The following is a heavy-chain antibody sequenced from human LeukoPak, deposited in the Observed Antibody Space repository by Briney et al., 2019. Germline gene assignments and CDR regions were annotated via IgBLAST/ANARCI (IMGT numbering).Heavy chain of an antibody. CDR2: IIPIFGTA. CDR3: ARRYYYDSSGYYNWFDP. D-gene: IGHD3-22*01. J-gene: IGHJ5*02. V-gene: IGHV1-69*05. CDR1: GGTFSSYA. Sequence: ASVKVSCKASGGTFSSYAISWVRQAPGQGLEWMGGIIPIFGTANYAQKFQGRVTITTDESTSTAYMELSSLRSEDTAVYYCARRYYYDSSGYYNWFDPWGQGTLVTVS.